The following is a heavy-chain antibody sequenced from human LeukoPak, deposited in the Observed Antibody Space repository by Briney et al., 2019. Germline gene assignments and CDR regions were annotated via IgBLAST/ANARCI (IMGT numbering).Heavy chain of an antibody. CDR1: GGTFSSYA. CDR2: IIPIFGTA. V-gene: IGHV1-69*05. CDR3: ARGGSYSGWGIAAATNYDY. D-gene: IGHD6-13*01. Sequence: ASVKVSCKAPGGTFSSYAISWVRQAPGQGLEWMGGIIPIFGTANYAQKFQGRVTITTDESTSTAYMELSSLRSEDTAVYYCARGGSYSGWGIAAATNYDYWGQGTLVTVSS. J-gene: IGHJ4*02.